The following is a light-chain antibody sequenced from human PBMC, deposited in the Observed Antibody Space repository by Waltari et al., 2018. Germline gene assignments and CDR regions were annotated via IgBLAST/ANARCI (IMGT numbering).Light chain of an antibody. CDR3: SSYASVSSLV. V-gene: IGLV2-14*01. CDR1: LGDVGGDNY. CDR2: DVS. Sequence: QSALTQPASESGSPGTLITTSCTGSLGDVGGDNYVSWYQQQPGKDPKLMIYDVSNRPSGVSNRFSASKSGNTASLTISGLQAEDEGDYYCSSYASVSSLVFGGGTRLTVL. J-gene: IGLJ2*01.